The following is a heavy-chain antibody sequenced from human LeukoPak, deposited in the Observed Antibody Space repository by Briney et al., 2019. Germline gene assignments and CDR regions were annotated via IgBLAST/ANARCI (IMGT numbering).Heavy chain of an antibody. Sequence: SETLSLTCTVSGGSIGSFYWSWIRQAPGKGPEWIANVYGNGNTNYNPSLRGRGSMSVDTSSEQFSLRLRSVTAADTAIYYCARHAFVLEAGYWFDPWGQGILVTVSS. D-gene: IGHD2-8*02. CDR1: GGSIGSFY. V-gene: IGHV4-59*08. CDR2: VYGNGNT. J-gene: IGHJ5*02. CDR3: ARHAFVLEAGYWFDP.